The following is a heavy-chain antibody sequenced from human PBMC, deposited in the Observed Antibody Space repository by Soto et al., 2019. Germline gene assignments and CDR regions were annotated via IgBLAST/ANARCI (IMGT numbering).Heavy chain of an antibody. D-gene: IGHD6-19*01. Sequence: VQLVESGGGVVQPGRSLRLSCAASGFTFSDYAMHWVRQAPGKGLEWVAVVSHDGRNTHYADSVKGRFTISRDSSKNTVSLEMTSLRAEATAVYYCAMGGRPWLVTSDFTYWGQGALVTVSS. CDR3: AMGGRPWLVTSDFTY. CDR2: VSHDGRNT. V-gene: IGHV3-30*03. J-gene: IGHJ4*02. CDR1: GFTFSDYA.